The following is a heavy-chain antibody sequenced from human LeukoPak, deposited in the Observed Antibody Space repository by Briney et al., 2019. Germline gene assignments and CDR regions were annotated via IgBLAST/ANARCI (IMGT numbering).Heavy chain of an antibody. D-gene: IGHD3-10*01. J-gene: IGHJ3*02. Sequence: SETLSLTRTVSGGSISSYYWSWIRQPAGKGLEWIGRIYTSGSTNYNPSLKSRVTMSVDTSKNQFSLKLSSVTAADTAVYYCARVGVWFGEYYAFDIWGQGTMVTVSS. CDR3: ARVGVWFGEYYAFDI. V-gene: IGHV4-4*07. CDR2: IYTSGST. CDR1: GGSISSYY.